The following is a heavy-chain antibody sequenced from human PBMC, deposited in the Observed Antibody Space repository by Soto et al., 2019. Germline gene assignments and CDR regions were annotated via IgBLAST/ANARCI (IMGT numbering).Heavy chain of an antibody. CDR1: GYIFNHYG. Sequence: ASVKVSCKASGYIFNHYGINWVRQAPGQGLEWVGWIAPFKGKTNSLQRLQDRISMTIDTSASTAYLEVRSLTSDDTGVYFCAREGGSSTYYPLELDFWGQGTLVTVSS. D-gene: IGHD6-13*01. J-gene: IGHJ4*02. CDR3: AREGGSSTYYPLELDF. V-gene: IGHV1-18*01. CDR2: IAPFKGKT.